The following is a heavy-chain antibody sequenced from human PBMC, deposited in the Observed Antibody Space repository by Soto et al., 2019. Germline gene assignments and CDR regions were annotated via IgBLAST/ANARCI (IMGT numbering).Heavy chain of an antibody. J-gene: IGHJ5*02. CDR3: AREVNYWFDP. CDR2: FSHSGSA. D-gene: IGHD2-21*01. CDR1: GMSITRGGSS. V-gene: IGHV4-30-2*01. Sequence: PSETLSLTCAVSGMSITRGGSSWTWIRQPPGKGLEWIGYFSHSGSAYYNPSLKSRVTISVDRSKNQFSLKLNSVTTADTAVYYCAREVNYWFDPWGQGTLVTVSS.